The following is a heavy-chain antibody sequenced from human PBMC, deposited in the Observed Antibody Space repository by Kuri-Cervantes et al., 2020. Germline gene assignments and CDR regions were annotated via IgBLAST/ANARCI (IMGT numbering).Heavy chain of an antibody. CDR2: INQDGSEK. D-gene: IGHD4-23*01. J-gene: IGHJ4*02. CDR3: ATTVGTSHIDFDY. CDR1: GFTFTSYW. Sequence: GESLKISCAASGFTFTSYWMSWVRQAPGKGLEWVANINQDGSEKTYVDSVKGRFTISRDNAESSLYLQMNSLRDEDTAVYYCATTVGTSHIDFDYWGQGNLVTVSS. V-gene: IGHV3-7*01.